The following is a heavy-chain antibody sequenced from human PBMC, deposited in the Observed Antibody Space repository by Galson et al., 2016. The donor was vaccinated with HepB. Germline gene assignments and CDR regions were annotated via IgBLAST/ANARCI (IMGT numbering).Heavy chain of an antibody. CDR3: AKGLSSGLRDHFGI. CDR2: ISGSGAST. D-gene: IGHD3-22*01. Sequence: SLRLSCATSGFTLRSYAISWVRQAPGKGLEWVSGISGSGASTYYAESVKGRFTISRDNSKNTVHLQMNNLRAEDTALYYCAKGLSSGLRDHFGIWGKGTMLSVSS. V-gene: IGHV3-23*01. J-gene: IGHJ3*02. CDR1: GFTLRSYA.